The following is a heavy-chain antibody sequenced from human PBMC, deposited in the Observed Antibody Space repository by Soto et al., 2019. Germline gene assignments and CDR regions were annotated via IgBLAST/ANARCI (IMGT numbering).Heavy chain of an antibody. CDR3: ARDARYISPDY. D-gene: IGHD3-3*02. V-gene: IGHV1-18*01. Sequence: QVQLVQSGAELRKPGASVKISCEASGYTLTNFGFIWVRQAPGQGLEWMGRISVYNGDTKYAQKFQGRVTMTTETSTSTAYLELRSLRSDDTAVYYCARDARYISPDYWGQGTLVTVSS. J-gene: IGHJ4*02. CDR2: ISVYNGDT. CDR1: GYTLTNFG.